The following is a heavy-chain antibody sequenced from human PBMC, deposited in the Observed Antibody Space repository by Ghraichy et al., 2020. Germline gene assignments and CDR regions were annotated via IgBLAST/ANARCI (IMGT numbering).Heavy chain of an antibody. V-gene: IGHV1-69*13. D-gene: IGHD3-22*01. J-gene: IGHJ5*02. Sequence: SVKVSCKASGGTFSSYAISWVRQAPGQGLEWMGGIIPIFGTANYAQKFQGRVTITADESTSTAYIELSSLRSEDTAVYYCARDADYYDSSGYLRPHNWFDPWGQGTLVTVSS. CDR3: ARDADYYDSSGYLRPHNWFDP. CDR2: IIPIFGTA. CDR1: GGTFSSYA.